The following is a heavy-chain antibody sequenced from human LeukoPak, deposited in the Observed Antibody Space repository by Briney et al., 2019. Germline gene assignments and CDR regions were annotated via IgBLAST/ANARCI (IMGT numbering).Heavy chain of an antibody. Sequence: GEPLKISCKGSGYSFTSYWIGWVRQMPGKGLEWMEIIYPGDSDTRTSPSFQGQVTNSDDKSISTAYRQWSSLKASDSGMYYGARRGFTDAFDIWGQGTMVTVSS. D-gene: IGHD3-16*01. J-gene: IGHJ3*02. CDR2: IYPGDSDT. CDR3: ARRGFTDAFDI. CDR1: GYSFTSYW. V-gene: IGHV5-51*01.